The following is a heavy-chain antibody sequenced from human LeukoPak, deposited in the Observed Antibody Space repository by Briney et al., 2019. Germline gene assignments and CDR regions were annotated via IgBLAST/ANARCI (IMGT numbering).Heavy chain of an antibody. CDR1: GYTFTGYY. CDR3: ARVGESDPDAFDI. J-gene: IGHJ3*02. CDR2: INAHSGGT. V-gene: IGHV1-2*02. Sequence: ASVKVSCKASGYTFTGYYMHWVRQAPGQGLEWMGWINAHSGGTNYAQKFQGRVTMTRDTSISTAYMELSRLRSDDTAVYYCARVGESDPDAFDIWGQGTMVTVSS.